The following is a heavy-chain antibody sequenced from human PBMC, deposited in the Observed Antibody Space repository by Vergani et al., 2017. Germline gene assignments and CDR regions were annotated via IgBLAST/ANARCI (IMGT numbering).Heavy chain of an antibody. CDR2: ISARYPST. J-gene: IGHJ4*02. V-gene: IGHV3-23*04. D-gene: IGHD3-22*01. CDR1: GFTFSACP. Sequence: EVQLVESGGGLVQPGGSLRLSCAASGFTFSACPMTWVRQAPGKGLEWVSAISARYPSTYYADSVKGRFTISRDNSKNMLYLQMNGLRAEDTAVYYCTRGWYYDSIAYWAYWGQGTLVTVSS. CDR3: TRGWYYDSIAYWAY.